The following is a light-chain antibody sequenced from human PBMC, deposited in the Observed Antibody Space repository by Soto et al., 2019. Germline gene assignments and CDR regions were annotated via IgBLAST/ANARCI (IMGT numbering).Light chain of an antibody. CDR1: QTIGKY. Sequence: DIQMTQYPSSLSATVGDRVTITCRASQTIGKYFNSYQQQKGNVPNRLIYDASYLQSGVPSRFSGSESGTDFTLNISDMRNEDFETYYCQQSFSTSFTFGQGTKVDIK. V-gene: IGKV1-39*01. CDR2: DAS. J-gene: IGKJ3*01. CDR3: QQSFSTSFT.